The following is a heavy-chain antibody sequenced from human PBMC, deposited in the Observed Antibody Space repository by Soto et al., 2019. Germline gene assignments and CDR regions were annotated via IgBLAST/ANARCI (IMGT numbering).Heavy chain of an antibody. J-gene: IGHJ4*02. CDR3: ARATRDYGDYGYFDY. CDR2: IYSSGGT. CDR1: GGSISSHY. Sequence: QVQLQESGPGLVKPSETLSLTCTVCGGSISSHYWSWIRQPAGKGLEWIGRIYSSGGTNNTPSLKSRLTMSVDTSKNRFSLYLSSVTAADTAVYYCARATRDYGDYGYFDYWGQGALVTVSS. V-gene: IGHV4-4*07. D-gene: IGHD4-17*01.